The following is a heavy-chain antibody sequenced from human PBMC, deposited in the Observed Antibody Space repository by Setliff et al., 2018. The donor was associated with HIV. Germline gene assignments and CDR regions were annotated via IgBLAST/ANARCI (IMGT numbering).Heavy chain of an antibody. D-gene: IGHD3-3*01. Sequence: PGGSLRLSCAASGFTFSSYAMHWVRQAPGKGLEWVAVISYDGSATYYVDSVKGRFTISRDNANNSLCLQMNSLRVEDTAVYYCAREGVYYSFWSGSSYYYGLDVWGQGTTVTVSS. V-gene: IGHV3-30*07. CDR1: GFTFSSYA. J-gene: IGHJ6*02. CDR2: ISYDGSAT. CDR3: AREGVYYSFWSGSSYYYGLDV.